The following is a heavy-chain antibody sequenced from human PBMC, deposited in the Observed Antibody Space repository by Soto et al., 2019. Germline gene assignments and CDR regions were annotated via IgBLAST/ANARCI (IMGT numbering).Heavy chain of an antibody. J-gene: IGHJ6*02. Sequence: QITLKESGPTLVKPTQTLTLTYTFSGFSLSSSGVGVGWIRQPPGKAPEWLALIYWDEDKRYSPSLKTRLTITKDTSTNEVVLTMTNMDPVDTGTYYCAHKGGRGAGMDVWGQGTTVTVSS. CDR2: IYWDEDK. CDR3: AHKGGRGAGMDV. D-gene: IGHD2-15*01. V-gene: IGHV2-5*02. CDR1: GFSLSSSGVG.